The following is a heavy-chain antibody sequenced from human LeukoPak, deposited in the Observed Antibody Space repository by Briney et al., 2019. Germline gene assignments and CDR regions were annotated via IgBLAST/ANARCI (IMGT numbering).Heavy chain of an antibody. CDR2: IYYSGST. Sequence: SETLSLTCTVSGGSISSGGYYWSWIRQHPGKGLEWIGYIYYSGSTYYNPSLKSRVTISVDTSKNQFSLKLSSVTAADTAVYYCASAPLLDSSGYYCDRFDYWGQGTLDTVSS. V-gene: IGHV4-31*03. CDR1: GGSISSGGYY. J-gene: IGHJ4*02. CDR3: ASAPLLDSSGYYCDRFDY. D-gene: IGHD3-22*01.